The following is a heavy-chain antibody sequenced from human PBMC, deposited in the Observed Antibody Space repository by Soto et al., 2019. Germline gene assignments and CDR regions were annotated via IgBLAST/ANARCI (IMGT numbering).Heavy chain of an antibody. CDR1: GHRFTSYW. V-gene: IGHV5-10-1*01. D-gene: IGHD3-10*01. J-gene: IGHJ5*02. Sequence: PGESLKISCQSSGHRFTSYWINWVRQMPGEGLEWMGRIDPTDSYTNYSPSFQGHVTILADKSISTAYLQWRTLKASDTAVYYCASEDYYGSGSSGIWFDPWGQGTLVTVSS. CDR3: ASEDYYGSGSSGIWFDP. CDR2: IDPTDSYT.